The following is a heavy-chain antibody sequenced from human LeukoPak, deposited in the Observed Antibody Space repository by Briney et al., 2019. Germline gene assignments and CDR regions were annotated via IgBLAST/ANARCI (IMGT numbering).Heavy chain of an antibody. CDR1: GFTFSSYE. D-gene: IGHD3-22*01. V-gene: IGHV3-48*03. J-gene: IGHJ4*02. CDR2: ISSSGSTI. CDR3: ARGRYYHDTSGYYSLDY. Sequence: QPGGSLRLSCAASGFTFSSYEMNWVRQAPGKGLEWVSYISSSGSTIYYADSVKGRFTISRDNAKNSLYLQLNSLRAEDMALYYCARGRYYHDTSGYYSLDYWGQGTLVTVSS.